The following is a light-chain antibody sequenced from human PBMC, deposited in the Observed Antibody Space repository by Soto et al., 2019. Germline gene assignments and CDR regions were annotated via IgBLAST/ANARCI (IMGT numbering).Light chain of an antibody. CDR3: HQYYGNPS. CDR2: WAS. J-gene: IGKJ2*01. V-gene: IGKV4-1*01. CDR1: QTILYNSNNKNY. Sequence: DIVMTQSPASLAVSLGERATINCKSSQTILYNSNNKNYLAWYQQKPGQPPKLLIYWASTRESGVPDRFSGSGSGTDFTLTISSLQAEDVAVYYCHQYYGNPSFGQGTKLEIK.